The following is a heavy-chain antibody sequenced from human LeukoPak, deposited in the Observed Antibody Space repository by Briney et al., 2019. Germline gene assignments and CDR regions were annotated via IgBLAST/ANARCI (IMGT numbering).Heavy chain of an antibody. CDR2: ISSSSSAI. J-gene: IGHJ3*02. CDR1: GFTFTTYT. CDR3: AREYSSSSERAFDI. Sequence: GGSLRLSCAASGFTFTTYTMNWVRQTPGKGLEWVSFISSSSSAIYYADSVKGRFTISRDNAKNSLFLQMNSLRAEDTAVYYCAREYSSSSERAFDIWGQGTMVTVSS. D-gene: IGHD6-6*01. V-gene: IGHV3-48*01.